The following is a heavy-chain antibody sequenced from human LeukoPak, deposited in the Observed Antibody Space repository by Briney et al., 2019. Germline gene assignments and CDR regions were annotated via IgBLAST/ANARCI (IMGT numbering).Heavy chain of an antibody. J-gene: IGHJ4*02. CDR1: GYTFTSYY. CDR2: INPSGGST. Sequence: GASVKVSRKASGYTFTSYYMHWVRQAPGQGLEWMGIINPSGGSTSYAQKFQGRVTMTRDTSTSTVYMELSSLRSEDTAVYYCARALLIPDFDYWGQGTLVTVSS. CDR3: ARALLIPDFDY. V-gene: IGHV1-46*01.